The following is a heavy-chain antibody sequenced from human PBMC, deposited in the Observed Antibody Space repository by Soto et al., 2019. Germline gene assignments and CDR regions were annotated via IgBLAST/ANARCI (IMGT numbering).Heavy chain of an antibody. CDR1: GGSISSGGYS. CDR3: ARLPISSDYYYYGMDV. D-gene: IGHD3-3*01. Sequence: SETLSLTCAVSGGSISSGGYSWSGIRQPPGKGLEWIGYIDHSGNSYYNPSLKSRVAISVDRSKNQFSLKLSSVTAADTAVYYCARLPISSDYYYYGMDVWGQGTTVTVSS. V-gene: IGHV4-30-2*01. CDR2: IDHSGNS. J-gene: IGHJ6*02.